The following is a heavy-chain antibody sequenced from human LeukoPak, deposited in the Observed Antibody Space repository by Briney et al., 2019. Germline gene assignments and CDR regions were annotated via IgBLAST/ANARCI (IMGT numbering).Heavy chain of an antibody. CDR2: INTDGSST. CDR1: GFTFSSYW. CDR3: ARRTPGYCSGGGCYAFRH. D-gene: IGHD2-15*01. V-gene: IGHV3-74*01. Sequence: PGGSLRLSCAASGFTFSSYWMHWVRQAPGKGLVWVSRINTDGSSTSYADSVKGRFTISRDNAKNTLYLQMNSLRAEDTAVYYCARRTPGYCSGGGCYAFRHWGQVTLVTVSS. J-gene: IGHJ1*01.